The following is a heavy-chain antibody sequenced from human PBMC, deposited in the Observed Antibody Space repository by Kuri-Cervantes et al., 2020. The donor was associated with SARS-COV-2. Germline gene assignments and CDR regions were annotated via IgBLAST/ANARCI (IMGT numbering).Heavy chain of an antibody. J-gene: IGHJ4*02. CDR3: ASSRYYYDSSGNLGY. Sequence: SETLSLTCTVSGGSISSYYWSWIRQPPGKGLEWIGEINHSGSTNYNPSLKSRVTISVDTSKNQFSLKLSSVTAADTAVYYCASSRYYYDSSGNLGYWGQGTLVTVSS. CDR1: GGSISSYY. V-gene: IGHV4-34*01. CDR2: INHSGST. D-gene: IGHD3-22*01.